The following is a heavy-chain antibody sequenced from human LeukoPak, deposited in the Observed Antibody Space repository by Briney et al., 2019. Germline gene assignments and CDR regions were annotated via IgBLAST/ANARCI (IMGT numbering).Heavy chain of an antibody. Sequence: GGSLRLSCAASGFTFSSYAMHWVRQAPGKGLEYVSAISSNGGSTYYANSVKGRFTISRNNSKNTLYPQMGSLRAEDMAVYYCARGTLGGYVPFDYWGQGTLVTVSS. J-gene: IGHJ4*02. CDR2: ISSNGGST. CDR3: ARGTLGGYVPFDY. D-gene: IGHD5-12*01. V-gene: IGHV3-64*01. CDR1: GFTFSSYA.